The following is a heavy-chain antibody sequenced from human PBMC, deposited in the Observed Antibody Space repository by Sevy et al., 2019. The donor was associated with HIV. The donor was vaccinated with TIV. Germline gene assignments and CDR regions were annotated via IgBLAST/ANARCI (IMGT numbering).Heavy chain of an antibody. D-gene: IGHD1-26*01. Sequence: GGPLRLSCAGSGVTTEDYGMNWVRQVPGKGLEWVSGIYWNGGSTAYADSVKGRFTISRDNAKRSLYLQMNSLRVDDMALYYCVRAFSATYSAYFDYWGQGALVTVSS. CDR1: GVTTEDYG. J-gene: IGHJ4*02. V-gene: IGHV3-20*04. CDR3: VRAFSATYSAYFDY. CDR2: IYWNGGST.